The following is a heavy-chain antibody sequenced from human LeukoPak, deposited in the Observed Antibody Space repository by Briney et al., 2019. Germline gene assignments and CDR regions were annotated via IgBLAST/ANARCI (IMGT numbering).Heavy chain of an antibody. Sequence: PAGSLRLSCAAYGFTFSNYWRHWVRQAPGKGLEWVADISYDGSNNYYADPVKGRFTISRDNSKNTLYLQMNSLRAEGTAVDYCAKVWTAMAYFDYWGQGTLVTVSS. D-gene: IGHD5-18*01. CDR3: AKVWTAMAYFDY. J-gene: IGHJ4*02. CDR2: ISYDGSNN. CDR1: GFTFSNYW. V-gene: IGHV3-30*18.